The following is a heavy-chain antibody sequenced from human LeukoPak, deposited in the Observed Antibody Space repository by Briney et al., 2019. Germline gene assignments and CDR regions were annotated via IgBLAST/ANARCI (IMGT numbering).Heavy chain of an antibody. J-gene: IGHJ4*02. CDR3: AKDRDYYFEY. V-gene: IGHV3-43D*04. Sequence: QPGGSLRLSCAASGFTFGDYVMHWVRHTPAKGLEWVSLISWDGGSTSYADSVKGRFIISRDNSKNSLYLQMNTLRPEDTALYYCAKDRDYYFEYWGQGTPVTVSS. D-gene: IGHD3/OR15-3a*01. CDR1: GFTFGDYV. CDR2: ISWDGGST.